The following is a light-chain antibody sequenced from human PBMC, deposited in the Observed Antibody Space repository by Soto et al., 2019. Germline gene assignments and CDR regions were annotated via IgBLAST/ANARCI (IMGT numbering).Light chain of an antibody. V-gene: IGLV2-8*01. CDR3: SSYSGTNYHYV. J-gene: IGLJ1*01. CDR1: SSDVGGYNY. Sequence: SDLNRAAYAYGSFVQSVTISCTGTSSDVGGYNYVSWYQQHPGKAPKLMIYEVSERPSGVPDRFSGSKSGNTASLTVSGLQAEDEADYYCSSYSGTNYHYVFGTGTEVTVL. CDR2: EVS.